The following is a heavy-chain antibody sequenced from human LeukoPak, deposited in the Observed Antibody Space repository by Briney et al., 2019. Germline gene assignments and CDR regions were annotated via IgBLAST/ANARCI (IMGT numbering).Heavy chain of an antibody. Sequence: PGGTLRLSCAASGFTFSSYGMSWVRQAPGKGLEWVSAISGSGGSTYYADSVKGRFTISRDNSKNTLYLQMNSLRAEDTAVYYCAKDHPLFCSGGSCYLGAFDIWGQGTMVTVSS. CDR3: AKDHPLFCSGGSCYLGAFDI. CDR2: ISGSGGST. J-gene: IGHJ3*02. V-gene: IGHV3-23*01. CDR1: GFTFSSYG. D-gene: IGHD2-15*01.